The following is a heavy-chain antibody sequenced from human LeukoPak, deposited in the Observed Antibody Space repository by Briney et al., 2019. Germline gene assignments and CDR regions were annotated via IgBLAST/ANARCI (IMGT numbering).Heavy chain of an antibody. D-gene: IGHD3-9*01. Sequence: GGSLRLSCAVSGFTFSTYNMNWVRQTPGKGLEWVSSISGDSTDIYYADSVMGRSTISRDNAKNSLYLQMNSLRAEDTAVYYCATRGDILTGYPYYFDYWGQGTLVTVSS. CDR2: ISGDSTDI. CDR3: ATRGDILTGYPYYFDY. CDR1: GFTFSTYN. V-gene: IGHV3-21*04. J-gene: IGHJ4*02.